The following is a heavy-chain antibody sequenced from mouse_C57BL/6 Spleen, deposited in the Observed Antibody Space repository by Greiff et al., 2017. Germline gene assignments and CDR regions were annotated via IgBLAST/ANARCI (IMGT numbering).Heavy chain of an antibody. CDR2: IDPENGDT. Sequence: VQLQQSGAELVRPGASVKLSCTASGFNIKDDYMHWVKQRPEQGLEWIGWIDPENGDTEYASKFQGNATITADTSSNTAYLQLSSLTSEDTAVYYGTKAYSRYYFDYWGQGTTLTVSS. J-gene: IGHJ2*01. V-gene: IGHV14-4*01. CDR1: GFNIKDDY. D-gene: IGHD2-10*01. CDR3: TKAYSRYYFDY.